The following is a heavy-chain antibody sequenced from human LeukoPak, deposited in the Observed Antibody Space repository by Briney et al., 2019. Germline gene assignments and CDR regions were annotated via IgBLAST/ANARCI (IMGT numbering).Heavy chain of an antibody. J-gene: IGHJ4*02. CDR3: ARVIGGAIDY. V-gene: IGHV3-7*01. D-gene: IGHD1-26*01. CDR1: GFTFSVYL. Sequence: GGSLRLSCAASGFTFSVYLMTWVRQAPGKGLEWLANVAQDGSAQNYVDSLEGRFTVSRDNPRNTLYLQMNSLRAEDAAVYYCARVIGGAIDYWGQGTLVTVSS. CDR2: VAQDGSAQ.